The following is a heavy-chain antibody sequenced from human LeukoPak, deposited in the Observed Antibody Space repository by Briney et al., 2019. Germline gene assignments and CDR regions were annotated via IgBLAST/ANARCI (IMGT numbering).Heavy chain of an antibody. CDR2: IKQDGSEK. D-gene: IGHD3-16*01. CDR3: MRRMGDNLSQDYYGMDV. Sequence: GGSLRLSCAASEFTFSRYWMSWVRQAPGKGLEWVANIKQDGSEKYYVDSVKGRFTISRDNAKNSLYLQMNSLRAEDTAVYYCMRRMGDNLSQDYYGMDVWGQGTTVTVSS. CDR1: EFTFSRYW. J-gene: IGHJ6*02. V-gene: IGHV3-7*01.